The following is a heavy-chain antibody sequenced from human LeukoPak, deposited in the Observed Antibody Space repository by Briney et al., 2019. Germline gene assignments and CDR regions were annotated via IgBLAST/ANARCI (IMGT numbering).Heavy chain of an antibody. CDR1: GFTFSSYA. Sequence: GGSLRLSCAASGFTFSSYAMSWVRQAPGKGLEWVSAISGRGGSTYYADSVKGRFTISRDNSKNTLYLQMNSLRAEDTAVYYCAKDSVARRYCSSTSCSAADYWGQGTLVTVSS. CDR3: AKDSVARRYCSSTSCSAADY. CDR2: ISGRGGST. V-gene: IGHV3-23*01. J-gene: IGHJ4*02. D-gene: IGHD2-2*01.